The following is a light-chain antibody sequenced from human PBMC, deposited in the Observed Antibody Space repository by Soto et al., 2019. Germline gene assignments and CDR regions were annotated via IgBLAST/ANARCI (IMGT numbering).Light chain of an antibody. V-gene: IGKV3-20*01. CDR1: QSVTSSY. J-gene: IGKJ4*01. Sequence: EIVFTQAPGTFSLSPGERATLSCRASQSVTSSYLAWYQQKPGQAPRLLIYGVSSRATGIPDRFSGSGAGTDFTLTISRLEPEDFAVYYCQQYGDSPLTFGGGTKVDIK. CDR2: GVS. CDR3: QQYGDSPLT.